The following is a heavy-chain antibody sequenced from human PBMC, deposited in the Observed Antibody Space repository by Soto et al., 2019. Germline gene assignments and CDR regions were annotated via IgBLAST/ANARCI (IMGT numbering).Heavy chain of an antibody. V-gene: IGHV1-46*01. CDR2: INPSGGST. J-gene: IGHJ4*02. CDR1: GYPFTNFY. D-gene: IGHD2-21*02. Sequence: ASVKVSCKVSGYPFTNFYVHWVRKAPGQGPEWMGRINPSGGSTSYAQRFQGRVTMTRDTPASTVYMELRSLRSEDTAVYLCARGGSVVGVTDGFGYWGKETLCKASS. CDR3: ARGGSVVGVTDGFGY.